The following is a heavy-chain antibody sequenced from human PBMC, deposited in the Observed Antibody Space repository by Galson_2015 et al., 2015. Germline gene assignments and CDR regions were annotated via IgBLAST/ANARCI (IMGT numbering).Heavy chain of an antibody. CDR3: ARRRGYFDY. J-gene: IGHJ4*02. CDR2: IYHSGTT. CDR1: GASISSYY. Sequence: ETLSLTCTVSGASISSYYWSWVQQPPGKGLEWIGYIYHSGTTNYNPSLKSRVTISVDTSKNQFSLKLSSVTAADTAVYYCARRRGYFDYWGQGTLVTVSS. V-gene: IGHV4-59*01.